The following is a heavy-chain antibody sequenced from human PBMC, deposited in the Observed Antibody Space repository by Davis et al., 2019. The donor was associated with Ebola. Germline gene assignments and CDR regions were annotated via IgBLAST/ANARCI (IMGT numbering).Heavy chain of an antibody. J-gene: IGHJ4*02. CDR1: GGSFSSHP. CDR3: ARDFDGGNYYFDY. V-gene: IGHV1-69*13. Sequence: SVKVSCKTSGGSFSSHPISWVRQAPRQGLEWMGGIIPIFDTPHYAQKFLGRITITADASTSTAYMELSSLRSEDTATYFCARDFDGGNYYFDYWGPGTPVTVSS. D-gene: IGHD3-9*01. CDR2: IIPIFDTP.